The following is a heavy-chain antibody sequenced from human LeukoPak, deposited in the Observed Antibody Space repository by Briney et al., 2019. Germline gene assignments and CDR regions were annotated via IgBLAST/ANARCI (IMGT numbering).Heavy chain of an antibody. Sequence: SETLSLTCSVSARSLSSTSYYWAWIRQPPGKGLEWIGSIYYSGSTYYNPSVKSRVSISADTSKNQFSLKLSSVTAADTAVYYCARGRRSGWYLHWGQGTLVTVSS. CDR2: IYYSGST. D-gene: IGHD6-19*01. CDR1: ARSLSSTSYY. J-gene: IGHJ1*01. CDR3: ARGRRSGWYLH. V-gene: IGHV4-39*07.